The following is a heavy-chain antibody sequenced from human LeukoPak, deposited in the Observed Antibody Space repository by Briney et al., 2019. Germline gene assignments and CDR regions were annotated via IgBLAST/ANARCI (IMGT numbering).Heavy chain of an antibody. J-gene: IGHJ4*02. V-gene: IGHV3-48*04. CDR3: ARGYCSGGSCSRSY. CDR2: ISSGSGTI. Sequence: GGSLRLSCAASGFTFSSYSMNWVRQAPGKGLEWVSYISSGSGTIYYADSVKGRFTISRDNAKNSVYLQMNSLRAEDTAVYYCARGYCSGGSCSRSYWGQGTLVTVSS. CDR1: GFTFSSYS. D-gene: IGHD2-15*01.